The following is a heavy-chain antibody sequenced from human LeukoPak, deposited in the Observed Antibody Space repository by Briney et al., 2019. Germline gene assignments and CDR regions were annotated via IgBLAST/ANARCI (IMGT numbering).Heavy chain of an antibody. CDR3: ARDDYYGSGSYRKNNWFDP. Sequence: SLKVSCKASGGTFSSYAISWVRQAPGQGLEWMGGIIPIFGTANYAQKFQGRVTITADKSTSTAYMELSSLRSEDTAVYYCARDDYYGSGSYRKNNWFDPWGQGTLVTVSS. V-gene: IGHV1-69*06. CDR2: IIPIFGTA. CDR1: GGTFSSYA. J-gene: IGHJ5*02. D-gene: IGHD3-10*01.